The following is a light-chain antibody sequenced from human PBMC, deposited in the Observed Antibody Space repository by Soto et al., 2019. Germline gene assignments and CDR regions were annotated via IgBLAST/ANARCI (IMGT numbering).Light chain of an antibody. Sequence: DIQMTQSPSTLSASVGDRVTITCRASQSVSSWLAWYQQRPGEAPKLLIYDDSHLDRRVPPRSSGSGSGTDFTLTISSPQHEDCADYYCLPDYNYPPTFGPGTQVDI. CDR3: LPDYNYPPT. CDR2: DDS. CDR1: QSVSSW. V-gene: IGKV1-5*01. J-gene: IGKJ1*01.